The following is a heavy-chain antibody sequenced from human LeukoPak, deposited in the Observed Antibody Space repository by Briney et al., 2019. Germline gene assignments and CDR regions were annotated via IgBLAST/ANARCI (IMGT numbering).Heavy chain of an antibody. CDR1: GFTFNIYS. D-gene: IGHD3-22*01. CDR2: ISCSGGST. J-gene: IGHJ4*02. V-gene: IGHV3-23*01. CDR3: AKDLYEFYDSSGYYPTPYDY. Sequence: GGSLRLSCAASGFTFNIYSMSWVRQAPGKGLEWVSDISCSGGSTYYADSVRGRFTISRDNSKNTLYLQMNRLSAEDTAVYYCAKDLYEFYDSSGYYPTPYDYWGQGTLVTVSS.